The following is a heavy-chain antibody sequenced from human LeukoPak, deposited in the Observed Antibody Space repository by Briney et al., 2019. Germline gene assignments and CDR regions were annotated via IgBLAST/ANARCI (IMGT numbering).Heavy chain of an antibody. Sequence: GGSLRLSCAASGFSFTTYWMSWVRQAPGKGLEWMANIKQDGSEKYYMDSVKGRFTISRDNAKNSLYLQMNSLRAEDTAVYYCVRDRYDILTGYNDAFDIWGQGTMVTVSS. CDR1: GFSFTTYW. CDR3: VRDRYDILTGYNDAFDI. V-gene: IGHV3-7*01. D-gene: IGHD3-9*01. J-gene: IGHJ3*02. CDR2: IKQDGSEK.